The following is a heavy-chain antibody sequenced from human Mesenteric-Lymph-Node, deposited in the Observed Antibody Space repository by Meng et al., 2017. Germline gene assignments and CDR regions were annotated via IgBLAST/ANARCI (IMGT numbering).Heavy chain of an antibody. CDR1: GFTFSSYW. J-gene: IGHJ4*02. D-gene: IGHD4-23*01. CDR2: INNDGRST. V-gene: IGHV3-74*01. Sequence: EVQLVESEGGLVQPGGSLRLSCAASGFTFSSYWMHWVRQAPGKGLVWVSRINNDGRSTGYADSVKGRFTISRENAKNTLYLQMNSLRAEDTAVYYCARNYDGGVDYWGQGTLVTVSS. CDR3: ARNYDGGVDY.